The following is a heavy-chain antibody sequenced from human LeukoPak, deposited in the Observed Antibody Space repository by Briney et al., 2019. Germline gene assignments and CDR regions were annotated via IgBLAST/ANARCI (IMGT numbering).Heavy chain of an antibody. CDR2: ISSSSSYI. CDR1: GFTFSSYS. Sequence: PGGSLRLSCAASGFTFSSYSMNWVRQAPGKGLEWVSSISSSSSYIYYADSVKGRFTISRDNAKNSLYLQVNSLRAGDTAVYYCASFYCSSTSCYVAVDYWGQGTLVTVSS. CDR3: ASFYCSSTSCYVAVDY. D-gene: IGHD2-2*01. J-gene: IGHJ4*02. V-gene: IGHV3-21*01.